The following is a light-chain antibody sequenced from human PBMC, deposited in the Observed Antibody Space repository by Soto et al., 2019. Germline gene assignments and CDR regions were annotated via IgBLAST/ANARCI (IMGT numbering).Light chain of an antibody. CDR1: SSDVGSFDY. CDR3: SSYTTSSTVL. J-gene: IGLJ2*01. CDR2: DVS. Sequence: QPVLTQPASVSGSPGQSITISCTGTSSDVGSFDYVSWYQQHPGKAPKLMIYDVSNRPSGVSNRFSGSKSGNTASLTISGLQAEDEADYHCSSYTTSSTVLFGGGTKLTVL. V-gene: IGLV2-14*03.